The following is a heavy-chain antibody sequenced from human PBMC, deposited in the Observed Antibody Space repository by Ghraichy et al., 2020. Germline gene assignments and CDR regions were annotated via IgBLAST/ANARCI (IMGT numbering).Heavy chain of an antibody. D-gene: IGHD3-16*02. Sequence: SGPTLVKPTETLTLTCTVSGFSLSNARMGVSWIRQPPGKALEWLAHIFSNDEKSYSTSLKSRLTISKDTSKSQVVLTMTNMDPVDTAKYYCARISDIWGSYRHFDYWGQGTLVTVSS. J-gene: IGHJ4*02. CDR3: ARISDIWGSYRHFDY. CDR1: GFSLSNARMG. CDR2: IFSNDEK. V-gene: IGHV2-26*01.